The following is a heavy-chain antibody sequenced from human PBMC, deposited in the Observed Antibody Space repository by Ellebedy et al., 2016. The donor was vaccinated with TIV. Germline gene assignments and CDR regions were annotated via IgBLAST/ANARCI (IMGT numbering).Heavy chain of an antibody. CDR1: GYTFTSYA. CDR3: ARGVGSGSSNWFDP. CDR2: INAGNGNT. D-gene: IGHD3-10*01. Sequence: ASVKVSXXASGYTFTSYAMHWVRQAPGQRLEWMGWINAGNGNTKYSQKFQGRVTITRDTSASTAYMELSSLRSEDTAVYYCARGVGSGSSNWFDPWGQGTLVTVSS. J-gene: IGHJ5*02. V-gene: IGHV1-3*01.